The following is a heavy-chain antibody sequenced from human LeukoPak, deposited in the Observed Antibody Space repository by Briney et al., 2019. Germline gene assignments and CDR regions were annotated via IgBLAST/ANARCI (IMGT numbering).Heavy chain of an antibody. V-gene: IGHV1-46*03. J-gene: IGHJ6*03. CDR1: GYTFTSYY. D-gene: IGHD3-3*01. CDR3: ARENTYYDFWSGYSYYYYYMDV. Sequence: ASVKVSCKASGYTFTSYYMHWVRQAPGQGLEWMGIINPSGGSTSYAQKSQGRVTMTRDTSTSTVYMELSSLRSEDTAVYYCARENTYYDFWSGYSYYYYYMDVWGKGTTVTVSS. CDR2: INPSGGST.